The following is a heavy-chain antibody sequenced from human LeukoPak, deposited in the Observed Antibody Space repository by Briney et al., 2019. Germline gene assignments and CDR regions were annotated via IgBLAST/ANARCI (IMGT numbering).Heavy chain of an antibody. CDR3: ARYYDSSGYYYGGNYFDY. D-gene: IGHD3-22*01. J-gene: IGHJ4*02. Sequence: ASVKVSCKASGYTFTGYYMHWVRQAPGQGLVWMGWINPNSGGTNYAQKFQGRVTMTRDTSISTAYMELSRLRSDDTAVYYCARYYDSSGYYYGGNYFDYWGQGTLVTVSS. CDR2: INPNSGGT. CDR1: GYTFTGYY. V-gene: IGHV1-2*02.